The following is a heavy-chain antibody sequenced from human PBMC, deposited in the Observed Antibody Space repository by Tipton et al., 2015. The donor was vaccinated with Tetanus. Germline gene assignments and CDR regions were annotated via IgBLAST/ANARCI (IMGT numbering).Heavy chain of an antibody. V-gene: IGHV4-61*08. D-gene: IGHD1-1*01. Sequence: TLSLTCTVSGASVRAGDYSWNWIRQPPGKGLEWLAYVSYSGRTNSNYFLKSRITVSQDASKNQFSLRVTSVTAADTAVYYRARANNEFPKKGPFDSWGQGRLVIVSS. CDR1: GASVRAGDYS. J-gene: IGHJ4*02. CDR3: ARANNEFPKKGPFDS. CDR2: VSYSGRT.